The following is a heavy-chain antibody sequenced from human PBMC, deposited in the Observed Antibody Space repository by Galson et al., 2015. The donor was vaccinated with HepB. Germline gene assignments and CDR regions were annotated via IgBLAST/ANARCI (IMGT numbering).Heavy chain of an antibody. D-gene: IGHD3-22*01. CDR2: MNPNSGNT. Sequence: SVKVSCKASGYTFTSYDINWVRQATGQGLEWMGWMNPNSGNTGYAQKFQGRVTMTRNTSISTAYMELSSLRSEDTAVYYCARGHHYYDSSGYFIYYYYGMDVWGQGTTVTVSS. CDR3: ARGHHYYDSSGYFIYYYYGMDV. V-gene: IGHV1-8*01. CDR1: GYTFTSYD. J-gene: IGHJ6*02.